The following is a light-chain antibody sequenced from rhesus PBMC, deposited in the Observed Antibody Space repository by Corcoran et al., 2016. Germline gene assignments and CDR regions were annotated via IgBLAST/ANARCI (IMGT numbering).Light chain of an antibody. CDR1: QGSSSY. Sequence: DIQMTQSPSSVSASVGDRVTSTCGASQGSSSYVAWYQQKPGKAPKLLIYYATTLQSGVPSRFSGSGSGTEFTLSLSSLQPEHFATYYCQQYNSLPFTFGPGTKLDIQ. J-gene: IGKJ3*01. CDR3: QQYNSLPFT. CDR2: YAT. V-gene: IGKV1-25*01.